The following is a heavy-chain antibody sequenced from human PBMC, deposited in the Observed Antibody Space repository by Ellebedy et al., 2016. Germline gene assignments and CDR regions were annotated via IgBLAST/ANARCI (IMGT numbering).Heavy chain of an antibody. Sequence: ASVKVSCKASGYTFTSYYMHWVRQAPGQGLEWMGWINPSSGDTKYAQKFQGWVTMTRDTSISTVYMELSRLTSDDTAVYYCARHNDYGDYGYYYGMDVWGQGTTVTVSS. D-gene: IGHD4-17*01. CDR3: ARHNDYGDYGYYYGMDV. CDR2: INPSSGDT. V-gene: IGHV1-2*04. J-gene: IGHJ6*02. CDR1: GYTFTSYY.